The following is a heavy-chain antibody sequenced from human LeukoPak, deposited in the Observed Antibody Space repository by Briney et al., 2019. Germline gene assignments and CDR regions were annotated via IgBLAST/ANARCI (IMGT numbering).Heavy chain of an antibody. V-gene: IGHV3-53*05. CDR3: AKDWYYYGSGIFDP. J-gene: IGHJ5*02. CDR2: IDGGVGT. Sequence: RGSLRLSCAASGFTVSNNYMSWVRQAPGKELEWVSVIDGGVGTYYADSVKGRFTISRDNSKNTLYLQMNSLRAEDTAVYYCAKDWYYYGSGIFDPWGQGTLVTVSS. CDR1: GFTVSNNY. D-gene: IGHD3-10*01.